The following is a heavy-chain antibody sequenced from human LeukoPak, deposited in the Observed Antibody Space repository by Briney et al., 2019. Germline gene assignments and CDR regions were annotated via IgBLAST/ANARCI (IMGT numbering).Heavy chain of an antibody. J-gene: IGHJ4*02. V-gene: IGHV4-38-2*02. CDR1: GYSISSGYY. CDR2: IYHSGST. CDR3: ARDPREWELLGTFDY. D-gene: IGHD1-26*01. Sequence: SETLSLTCNVSGYSISSGYYWGWIRQPPGKGLEWIGSIYHSGSTYYNPSLKSRVTISVDTSKNQFSLKLSSVTAADTAVYYCARDPREWELLGTFDYWGQGTLVTVSS.